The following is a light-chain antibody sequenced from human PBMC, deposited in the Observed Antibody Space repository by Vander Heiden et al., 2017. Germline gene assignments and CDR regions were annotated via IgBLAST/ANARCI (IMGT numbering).Light chain of an antibody. J-gene: IGKJ4*01. CDR3: MQGTQTALS. V-gene: IGKV2-28*01. CDR2: LGS. Sequence: DIVMTQFTLSLSVTPGEPASISCRSSQTLLHSSGKNYLDWFLQKPGQSPQLLIYLGSTRASGVPDRFSGSGSGTDFTLKISRVEAEDVGVYYCMQGTQTALSFGGGTRLEIK. CDR1: QTLLHSSGKNY.